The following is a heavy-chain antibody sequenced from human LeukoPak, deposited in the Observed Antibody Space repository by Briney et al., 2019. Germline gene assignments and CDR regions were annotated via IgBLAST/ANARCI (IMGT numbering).Heavy chain of an antibody. V-gene: IGHV3-20*04. CDR2: INWGGGCT. Sequence: GGSLRLSCVASGFSFDDYVMTWVRQAPGKGLEWVSGINWGGGCTGYADTVKGRFTISRDNAKNSLFLQMNRLTGEDTALYYCVRVGACTNGVCQALDYWGQGTLVTVSS. CDR3: VRVGACTNGVCQALDY. CDR1: GFSFDDYV. J-gene: IGHJ4*02. D-gene: IGHD2-8*01.